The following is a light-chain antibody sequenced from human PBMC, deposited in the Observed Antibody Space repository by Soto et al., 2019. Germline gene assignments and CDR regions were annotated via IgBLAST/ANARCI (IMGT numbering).Light chain of an antibody. J-gene: IGKJ1*01. CDR1: QTVPSNY. CDR2: DAF. CDR3: QQYGSSGT. Sequence: IVLTQSPGTLSLSPGERATLSCRASQTVPSNYLAWYQQRPGQAPRLLIYDAFTRASGTPDRFSGSGSGTDLTLTISRLEPEDFAVYYCQQYGSSGTFGQGTKVDIK. V-gene: IGKV3-20*01.